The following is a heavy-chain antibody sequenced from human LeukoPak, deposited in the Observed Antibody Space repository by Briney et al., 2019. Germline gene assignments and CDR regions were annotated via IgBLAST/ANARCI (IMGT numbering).Heavy chain of an antibody. CDR3: AKHSNSPHVSTRIGF. CDR2: INYSGST. J-gene: IGHJ4*02. CDR1: GGSISSHY. Sequence: PSETLSLTCTVSGGSISSHYWSWIRQPPGKGLEWIGYINYSGSTNYNPSLKSRVTISVDTSKNQFSLKVSSVTAADTAVYFCAKHSNSPHVSTRIGFWGQGTVVIVSS. V-gene: IGHV4-59*11. D-gene: IGHD6-6*01.